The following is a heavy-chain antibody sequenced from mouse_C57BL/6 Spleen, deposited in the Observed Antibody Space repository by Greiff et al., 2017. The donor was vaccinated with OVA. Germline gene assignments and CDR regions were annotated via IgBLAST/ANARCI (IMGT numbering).Heavy chain of an antibody. J-gene: IGHJ4*01. CDR3: AREGSYEYYYAMDY. V-gene: IGHV3-6*01. D-gene: IGHD6-1*01. CDR1: GYSITSGYY. CDR2: ISYDGSN. Sequence: EVKLQESGPGLVKPSQSLSLTCSVTGYSITSGYYWNWIRQFPGNKLEWMGYISYDGSNNYNPSLKNRISITRDTSKNQFFLKLNSVTTEDTATYYCAREGSYEYYYAMDYWGQGTSVTVSS.